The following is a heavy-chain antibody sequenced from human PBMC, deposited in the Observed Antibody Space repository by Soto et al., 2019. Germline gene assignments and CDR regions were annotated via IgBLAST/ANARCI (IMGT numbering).Heavy chain of an antibody. Sequence: SETLSLTCTVSGGSVSSGSYYWSWIRQPPGKGLEWIGYLYYTGSTNYNASLKSQVTMSLDTSKNQFSLMLTSVTAADTAVYYCARVGATVTSQALGFDHWGQGILVTVSS. CDR2: LYYTGST. D-gene: IGHD4-17*01. CDR3: ARVGATVTSQALGFDH. V-gene: IGHV4-61*01. CDR1: GGSVSSGSYY. J-gene: IGHJ4*02.